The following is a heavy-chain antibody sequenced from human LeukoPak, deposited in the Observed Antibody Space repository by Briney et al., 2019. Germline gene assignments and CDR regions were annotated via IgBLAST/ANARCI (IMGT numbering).Heavy chain of an antibody. V-gene: IGHV3-48*03. Sequence: PGGSLRLSCAASGFTFSSYEMNWVRQAPGKGLEWVSYISSSSSTIYYADSVKGRFTISRDNAKNSLYLQMNSLRDEDTAVYYCAREGDWGYYLYYFDYWGQGTLVTVSS. J-gene: IGHJ4*02. D-gene: IGHD3-22*01. CDR3: AREGDWGYYLYYFDY. CDR2: ISSSSSTI. CDR1: GFTFSSYE.